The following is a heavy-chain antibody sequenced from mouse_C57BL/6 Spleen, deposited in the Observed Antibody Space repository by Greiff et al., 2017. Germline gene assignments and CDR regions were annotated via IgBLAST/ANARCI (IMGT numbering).Heavy chain of an antibody. D-gene: IGHD1-1*01. CDR1: GFTFSDYG. CDR2: ISSGSSTI. V-gene: IGHV5-17*01. J-gene: IGHJ4*01. CDR3: ARRREDYYGSSDAMDY. Sequence: DVKLVESGGGLVKPGGSLKLSCAASGFTFSDYGMHWVRQAPEKGLEWVAYISSGSSTIYYADTVKGRFTISRDNAKNTLFLQMTSLRSEDTAMYYCARRREDYYGSSDAMDYWGQGTSVTVSS.